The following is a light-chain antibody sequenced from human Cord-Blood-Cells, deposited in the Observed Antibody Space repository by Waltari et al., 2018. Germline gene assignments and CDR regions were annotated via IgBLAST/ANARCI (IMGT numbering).Light chain of an antibody. J-gene: IGKJ4*01. CDR2: GAS. CDR3: QQYNNWPPLT. CDR1: QSVSSN. V-gene: IGKV3-15*01. Sequence: DIVITQSPATLSVSPGERATLSCRASQSVSSNLAWSQQKPGQAPRLLIYGASTRATGIPARFSGSGSGTEFTLTISSLQSEDFAVYYCQQYNNWPPLTFGGGTKVEIK.